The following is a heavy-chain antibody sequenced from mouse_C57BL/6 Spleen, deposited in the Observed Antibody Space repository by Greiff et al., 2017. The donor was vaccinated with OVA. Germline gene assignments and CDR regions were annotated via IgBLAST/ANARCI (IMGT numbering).Heavy chain of an antibody. J-gene: IGHJ4*01. V-gene: IGHV5-9*01. D-gene: IGHD2-2*01. CDR1: GFTFSSYT. Sequence: DVKLVESGGGLVKPGGSLKLSCAASGFTFSSYTMSWVRQTPEKRLEWVATISGGGGNTYYPDSVKGRFTISRDNAKNTLYLQMSSLRSEDTSLYYCASDGYDAGYAMDYWGQGTSVTVSS. CDR2: ISGGGGNT. CDR3: ASDGYDAGYAMDY.